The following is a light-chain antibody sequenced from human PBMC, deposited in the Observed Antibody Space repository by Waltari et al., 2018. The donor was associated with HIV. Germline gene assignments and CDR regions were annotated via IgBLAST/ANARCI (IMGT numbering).Light chain of an antibody. Sequence: QSALTQPPSASGSPGQSVTLSCTGTNSDIGTYDYVSWYQQHPGKAPKLVISEVTKRPSGVSDRFSGSRSGNTAFLTVSGLQAEDEADYYCSSFANLDGFYVLFGGGTRLTVL. J-gene: IGLJ2*01. CDR1: NSDIGTYDY. V-gene: IGLV2-8*01. CDR2: EVT. CDR3: SSFANLDGFYVL.